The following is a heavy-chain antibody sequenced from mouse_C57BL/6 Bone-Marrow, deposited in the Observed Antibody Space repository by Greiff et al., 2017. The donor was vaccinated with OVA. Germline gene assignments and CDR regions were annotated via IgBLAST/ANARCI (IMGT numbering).Heavy chain of an antibody. J-gene: IGHJ4*01. Sequence: QVQLQQSGPELVKPGASVKLSCKASGYTFTSYDINRVKQRPGQGLEWIGWIYPRDGSTKYNEKFKGKATLTVDTSSSTAYMELHSLTSEDSAVYFCARKEYYGSSYAMDYWGQGTSVTVSS. CDR1: GYTFTSYD. V-gene: IGHV1-85*01. D-gene: IGHD1-1*01. CDR2: IYPRDGST. CDR3: ARKEYYGSSYAMDY.